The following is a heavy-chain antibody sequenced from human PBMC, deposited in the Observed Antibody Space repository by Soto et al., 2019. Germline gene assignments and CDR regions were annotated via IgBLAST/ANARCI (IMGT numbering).Heavy chain of an antibody. D-gene: IGHD3-3*01. V-gene: IGHV4-31*03. CDR2: IYYSGST. Sequence: SETLSLTCTVSGGSISSGGYYWSWIRQHPGKCLVFIGYIYYSGSTYYNPSLKSRVTISVDTSKIQFSLKLSSVTAADTAVYYCARVRITIFGVVPSQIDYWGQGTQVTVSS. CDR3: ARVRITIFGVVPSQIDY. CDR1: GGSISSGGYY. J-gene: IGHJ4*02.